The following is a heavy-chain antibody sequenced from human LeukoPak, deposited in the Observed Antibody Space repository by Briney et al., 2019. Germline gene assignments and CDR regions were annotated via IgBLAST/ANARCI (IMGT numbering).Heavy chain of an antibody. D-gene: IGHD6-19*01. CDR2: INPNSGGT. CDR1: GYTFTGYY. V-gene: IGHV1-2*02. J-gene: IGHJ4*02. Sequence: ASVKVSCKASGYTFTGYYMHWVRQAPGQGLEWMGWINPNSGGTNYAQKFQGRVTMTRDTSISTAYMELSRLTSDDTAVYYCATDSGIAVAHGGDYWGQGTLVTVSS. CDR3: ATDSGIAVAHGGDY.